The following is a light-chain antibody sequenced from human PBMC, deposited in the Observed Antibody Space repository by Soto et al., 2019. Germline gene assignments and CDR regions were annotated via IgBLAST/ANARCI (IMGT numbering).Light chain of an antibody. CDR2: EVS. J-gene: IGLJ1*01. Sequence: QSALTQPASVSGSPGQSITISCTGTSSDVGGYDYVSWYQQHPGKAPKLMIYEVSNRPSGVSNRFSGSKSGNTASLTISGLQAEDETDYYRSSYTNSSPFVFGTGTKVTVL. V-gene: IGLV2-14*01. CDR1: SSDVGGYDY. CDR3: SSYTNSSPFV.